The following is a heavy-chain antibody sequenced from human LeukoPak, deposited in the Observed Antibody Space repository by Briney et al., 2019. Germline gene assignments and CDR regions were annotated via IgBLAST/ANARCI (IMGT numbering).Heavy chain of an antibody. J-gene: IGHJ5*02. D-gene: IGHD1-14*01. CDR3: AKDFRNLCDP. Sequence: GGSLRLSCVVSGFTFTRYNMHWVRQPPGRGLEWVAFIRFDGTIKDYADSVKGRFTISRDNSNITLYLQMDSLRPEDTATYYCAKDFRNLCDPWGQGTLVSVSS. V-gene: IGHV3-30*02. CDR2: IRFDGTIK. CDR1: GFTFTRYN.